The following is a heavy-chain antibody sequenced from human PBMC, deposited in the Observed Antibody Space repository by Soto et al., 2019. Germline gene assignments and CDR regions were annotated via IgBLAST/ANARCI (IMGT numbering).Heavy chain of an antibody. Sequence: QVQLVQSGTEVKKAGASVKVTCKASGYTFTGYYIHWLRQAPGQGLEWLGWLNPKSGDTKYANKFQGRVTMTNDTSISTAYMELSRLGSDYTVVYYCARGDFDTTANFYAGWFDPWGQGTLVTVSS. J-gene: IGHJ5*02. V-gene: IGHV1-2*07. CDR2: LNPKSGDT. CDR1: GYTFTGYY. CDR3: ARGDFDTTANFYAGWFDP. D-gene: IGHD2-21*02.